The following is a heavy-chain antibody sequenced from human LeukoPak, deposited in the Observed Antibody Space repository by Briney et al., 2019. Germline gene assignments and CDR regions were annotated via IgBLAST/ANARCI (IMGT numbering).Heavy chain of an antibody. CDR3: AKREAAIGVIDY. V-gene: IGHV3-23*01. Sequence: GSLRLSCAASGFTFSTSAMGWVRQAPGKGLEWVSVIGGSGATTYYADAVKGRFTMSRDNSKNTLYLQMNSLTVEDTAVYYCAKREAAIGVIDYWGQGTLVTVSS. J-gene: IGHJ4*02. CDR1: GFTFSTSA. D-gene: IGHD6-13*01. CDR2: IGGSGATT.